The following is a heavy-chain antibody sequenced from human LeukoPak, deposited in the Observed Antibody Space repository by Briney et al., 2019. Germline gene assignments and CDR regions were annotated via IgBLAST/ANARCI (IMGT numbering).Heavy chain of an antibody. J-gene: IGHJ4*02. CDR1: GFTFCSYA. CDR2: ISNSGGST. CDR3: AKRASGSGTSLYYFDY. D-gene: IGHD3-10*01. Sequence: GGSLRLSCAASGFTFCSYAMSWVRQAPGKGLEWGSVISNSGGSTFYADSVKGRFTISRDNSKNTLYLQMNSLRAEDTAVYYCAKRASGSGTSLYYFDYWGQGTLVTVSS. V-gene: IGHV3-23*01.